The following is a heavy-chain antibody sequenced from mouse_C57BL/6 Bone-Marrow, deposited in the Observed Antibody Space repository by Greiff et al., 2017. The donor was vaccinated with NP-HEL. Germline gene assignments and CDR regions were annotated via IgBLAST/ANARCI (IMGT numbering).Heavy chain of an antibody. D-gene: IGHD2-4*01. Sequence: EVQRVESGGDLVKPGGSLKLSCAASGFTFSSYGMSWVRQTPDKRLEWVATISSGGSYTYYPDSVKGRFTISRDNAKNTLYLQMSSLKSEDTAMYYCARRGSTMITRVYFDYWGQGTTLTVSS. CDR2: ISSGGSYT. J-gene: IGHJ2*01. V-gene: IGHV5-6*01. CDR1: GFTFSSYG. CDR3: ARRGSTMITRVYFDY.